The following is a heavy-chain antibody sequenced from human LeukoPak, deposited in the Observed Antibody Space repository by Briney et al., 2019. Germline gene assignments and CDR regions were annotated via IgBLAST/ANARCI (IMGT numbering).Heavy chain of an antibody. J-gene: IGHJ4*02. V-gene: IGHV4-39*01. CDR2: IYSSGSS. CDR1: RGSISRSDYY. D-gene: IGHD3-22*01. CDR3: ATLGYKYDSSGFQFDS. Sequence: SEILSLTCTVSRGSISRSDYYWGWIRQPPGKGLEWLGSIYSSGSSYYNPSLKSRVAISVDTSKNQFSLKLSSVTAADTAVYYCATLGYKYDSSGFQFDSWGQGTLVGVSS.